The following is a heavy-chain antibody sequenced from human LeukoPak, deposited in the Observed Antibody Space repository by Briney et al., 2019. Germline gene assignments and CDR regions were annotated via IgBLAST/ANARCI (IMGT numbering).Heavy chain of an antibody. CDR1: GYRFTSYW. V-gene: IGHV5-51*01. CDR3: ARRGAGSSSDFDY. CDR2: IYPGDSDT. Sequence: GESLQISCKGSGYRFTSYWIGWVRPLPGQGLEWMGIIYPGDSDTRYSPSFQGQVTISADKSISTAYLQWSSLKASDTAMYYCARRGAGSSSDFDYWGQGTLVTVSS. D-gene: IGHD6-6*01. J-gene: IGHJ4*02.